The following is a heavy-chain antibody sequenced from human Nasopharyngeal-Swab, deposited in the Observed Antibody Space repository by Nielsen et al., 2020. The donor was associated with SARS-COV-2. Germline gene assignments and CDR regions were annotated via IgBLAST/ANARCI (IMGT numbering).Heavy chain of an antibody. CDR3: AKYLGSGSYQAFCDY. CDR1: GFTFSSYA. D-gene: IGHD1-26*01. V-gene: IGHV3-23*01. J-gene: IGHJ4*01. CDR2: ISVSGRST. Sequence: GESLKISCAASGFTFSSYAMSWVRQAPGKGLEWVSHISVSGRSTYHADSVKGRFTISRDNSKNTVYLQMNSLRAEDTAVYYCAKYLGSGSYQAFCDYWGHGTLVTVSS.